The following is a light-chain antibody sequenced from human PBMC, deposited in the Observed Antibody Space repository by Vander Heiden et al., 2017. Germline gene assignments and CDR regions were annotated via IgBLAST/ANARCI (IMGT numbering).Light chain of an antibody. V-gene: IGKV1-5*03. J-gene: IGKJ2*01. CDR2: KAS. Sequence: SQSISSWLAWYQQKPGKAPKLLIYKASSLESGVPSRFSGSGSGTEFTLTISSLQPDDFATYYCQQYNSYPYTFGQGTKLEIK. CDR1: QSISSW. CDR3: QQYNSYPYT.